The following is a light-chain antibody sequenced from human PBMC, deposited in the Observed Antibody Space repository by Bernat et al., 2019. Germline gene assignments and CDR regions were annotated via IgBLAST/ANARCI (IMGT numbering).Light chain of an antibody. J-gene: IGLJ6*01. CDR3: SAWDSSLSGHV. Sequence: QAGLTQPPSVSKGLRQTATFTCTGNSNNVGNQGAACLQQHQGHPPKLLSYRNNNRPSGISERFSASRSGNTASLTITGLQPEDGADYYCSAWDSSLSGHVFGSGNKVTVL. CDR1: SNNVGNQG. CDR2: RNN. V-gene: IGLV10-54*04.